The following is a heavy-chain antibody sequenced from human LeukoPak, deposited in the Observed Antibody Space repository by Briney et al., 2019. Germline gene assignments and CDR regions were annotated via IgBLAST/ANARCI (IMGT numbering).Heavy chain of an antibody. CDR1: GFTFSSYS. D-gene: IGHD5-12*01. CDR2: ISSSSSYI. V-gene: IGHV3-21*01. Sequence: GGSLRLSCAASGFTFSSYSMNWIRQAPGKGLEWVSSISSSSSYIYYADSVKGRFTISRDNAKNSLYLQMNSLRAEDTAVYYCARDFSQSGYEAYWGQGTLVTVTS. J-gene: IGHJ4*02. CDR3: ARDFSQSGYEAY.